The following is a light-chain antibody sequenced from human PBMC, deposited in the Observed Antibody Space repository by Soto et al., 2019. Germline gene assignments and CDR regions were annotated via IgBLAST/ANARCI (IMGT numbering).Light chain of an antibody. CDR1: QGISSY. CDR3: QQYYSYPPWT. Sequence: AIRMTQSPSSFSASTGDRVTITCRASQGISSYLAWYQQKPGKAPKLLIYAASTLQSGVPSRFSGSGSGTDFTLTIICLQSEDFATYYCQQYYSYPPWTFGQGTKEEIK. V-gene: IGKV1-8*01. CDR2: AAS. J-gene: IGKJ1*01.